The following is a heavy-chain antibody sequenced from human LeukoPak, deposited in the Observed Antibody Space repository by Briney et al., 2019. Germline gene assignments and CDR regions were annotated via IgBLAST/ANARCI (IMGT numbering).Heavy chain of an antibody. J-gene: IGHJ4*02. CDR3: ARTPHTDHGDYASTDY. V-gene: IGHV1-8*01. Sequence: ASVKVSCKASGYTFTSYDIHWVRQATGQGLEWMGRMNPNRGDTDYAQKFQGRVTMTTDTATSTAYMELRSLRSDDTAVYYCARTPHTDHGDYASTDYWGQGTLVTVSS. CDR2: MNPNRGDT. D-gene: IGHD4-17*01. CDR1: GYTFTSYD.